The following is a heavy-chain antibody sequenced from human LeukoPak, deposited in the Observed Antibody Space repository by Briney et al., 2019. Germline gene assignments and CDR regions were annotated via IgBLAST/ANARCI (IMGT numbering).Heavy chain of an antibody. V-gene: IGHV3-43*02. CDR3: VKEQFSHTSNYFDN. CDR1: GFMFDDYA. D-gene: IGHD5-24*01. CDR2: ISGDGGSS. J-gene: IGHJ4*02. Sequence: GGSLRLSCAASGFMFDDYAMHWVRQVPGRGLEWVSLISGDGGSSFYADSVKGRFTISRDNHNNSLSLQMRRLTTEDTAFYYCVKEQFSHTSNYFDNWRQGSLVTVCS.